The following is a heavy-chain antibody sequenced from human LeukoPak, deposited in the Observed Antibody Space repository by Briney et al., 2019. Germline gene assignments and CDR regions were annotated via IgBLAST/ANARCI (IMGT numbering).Heavy chain of an antibody. Sequence: GGSLRLSCAGTGFTFSKYWMNWVRQAPGKGLEWVANIKKDGSQIYYADSVKGRFTISRDNPKNSVSLQMNSLRAEDTAVYYCAGSSGWLFDYWGQGTLVAVSS. D-gene: IGHD6-19*01. V-gene: IGHV3-7*01. CDR3: AGSSGWLFDY. CDR1: GFTFSKYW. CDR2: IKKDGSQI. J-gene: IGHJ4*02.